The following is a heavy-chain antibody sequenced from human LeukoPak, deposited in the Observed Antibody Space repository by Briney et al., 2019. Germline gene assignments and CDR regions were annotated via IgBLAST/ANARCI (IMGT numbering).Heavy chain of an antibody. J-gene: IGHJ3*02. V-gene: IGHV4-38-2*01. CDR3: ARAVGGYCGGDCPDI. D-gene: IGHD2-21*02. CDR2: IYHSGST. CDR1: GYSISSGYY. Sequence: SETLSLTCAVSGYSISSGYYWGWIRQPPGKGLEWIGSIYHSGSTYYNPSLKSRVTISVDTSKNQFSLKLSSATAADTAVYYCARAVGGYCGGDCPDIWGQGTMVTVSS.